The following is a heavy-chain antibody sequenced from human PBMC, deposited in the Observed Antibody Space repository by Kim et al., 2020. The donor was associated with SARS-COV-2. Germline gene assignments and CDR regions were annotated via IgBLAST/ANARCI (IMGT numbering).Heavy chain of an antibody. CDR3: ARAPSGWYAGDLSDY. CDR2: IYSGGST. CDR1: GFTVSSNY. J-gene: IGHJ4*01. V-gene: IGHV3-66*02. D-gene: IGHD6-19*01. Sequence: GGSLRLSCAASGFTVSSNYMSWVRQAPGKGLEWVSVIYSGGSTYYADSVKGRFTISRDNSKNTLYLQMNSLRAEDTAVYYCARAPSGWYAGDLSDYWGHGTLVTVSS.